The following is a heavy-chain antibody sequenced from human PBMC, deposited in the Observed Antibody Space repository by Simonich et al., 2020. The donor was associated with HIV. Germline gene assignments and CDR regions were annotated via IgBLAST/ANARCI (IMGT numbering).Heavy chain of an antibody. J-gene: IGHJ6*03. CDR2: ISYDGSNK. CDR3: ARDGYSNYYYYFYMDV. V-gene: IGHV3-30*07. Sequence: QVQLVESGGGVVQPGRSLRLSCAASGFTFSSYAMHWVRQAAGKGLGWVAVISYDGSNKYYADSVKGRFTISRDNSKNTLYLQMSSLRAEDTAVYYCARDGYSNYYYYFYMDVWGKGTTVTVSS. D-gene: IGHD4-4*01. CDR1: GFTFSSYA.